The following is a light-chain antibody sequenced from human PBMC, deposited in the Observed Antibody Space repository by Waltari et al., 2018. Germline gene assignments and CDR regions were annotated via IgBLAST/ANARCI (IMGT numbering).Light chain of an antibody. Sequence: SSDLTQDPAVSVALGQTGRITCQGDSLRSYYASWYQQKPGQAPVLVIYGKNNRPSGIPDRFSGSSSGNTASLTITGAQAEDEADYYCNSRDSSGNHVVFGGGTKLTVL. CDR2: GKN. CDR3: NSRDSSGNHVV. V-gene: IGLV3-19*01. CDR1: SLRSYY. J-gene: IGLJ2*01.